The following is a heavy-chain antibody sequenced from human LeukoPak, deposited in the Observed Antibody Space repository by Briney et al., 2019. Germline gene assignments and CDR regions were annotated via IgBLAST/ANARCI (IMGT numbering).Heavy chain of an antibody. CDR3: ARDGYEAVAGTPPDY. D-gene: IGHD6-19*01. CDR1: GYTFTSYG. CDR2: ISAYNGNT. V-gene: IGHV1-18*01. J-gene: IGHJ4*02. Sequence: GASVKVSCKASGYTFTSYGISWVRQAPGQGLEWMGWISAYNGNTNYAQKLQGRVTMTTDTSTSTAYMELRSLRSDDTAVYYCARDGYEAVAGTPPDYWGQGTLVTVSS.